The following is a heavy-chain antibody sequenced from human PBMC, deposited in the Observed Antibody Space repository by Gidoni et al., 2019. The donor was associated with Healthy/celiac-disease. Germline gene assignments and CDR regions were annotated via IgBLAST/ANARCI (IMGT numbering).Heavy chain of an antibody. D-gene: IGHD3-10*01. CDR3: ARSKLRITMVRGPPYAFDI. Sequence: EVQLVQSGAEVKKPGESLKISCKGSGYSFTSYWIGWVRQMPGKGLEWMGIIYPGDSDTRDSPSFQGQVTISADKSISTAYLQWSSLKASDTAMYYCARSKLRITMVRGPPYAFDIWGQGTMVTVSS. J-gene: IGHJ3*02. V-gene: IGHV5-51*01. CDR1: GYSFTSYW. CDR2: IYPGDSDT.